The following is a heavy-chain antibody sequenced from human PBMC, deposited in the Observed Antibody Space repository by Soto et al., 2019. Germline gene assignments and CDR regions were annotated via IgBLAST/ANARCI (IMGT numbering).Heavy chain of an antibody. CDR2: MNPNSGNT. D-gene: IGHD3-10*01. V-gene: IGHV1-8*01. CDR1: GYTFTSYD. J-gene: IGHJ6*03. Sequence: ASVKVSCKASGYTFTSYDINWVRQATGQGLEWMGWMNPNSGNTGYAQKFQGRVTMTRNTSISTAYMELSSLRSEDTAVYYCARGSGSLLWFGELSTQMTPWYYYMDVWGKGTTVTVSS. CDR3: ARGSGSLLWFGELSTQMTPWYYYMDV.